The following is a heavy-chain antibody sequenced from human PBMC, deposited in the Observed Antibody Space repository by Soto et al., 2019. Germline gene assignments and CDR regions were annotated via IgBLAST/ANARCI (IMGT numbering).Heavy chain of an antibody. D-gene: IGHD6-19*01. V-gene: IGHV3-33*01. CDR2: IWYDGSNK. Sequence: QVQLVESGGGVVQPGRSLRLSCAASGFTFSSYGMHWVRQAPGKGLEWVAVIWYDGSNKYYADSVKGRFTISRDNSKNTLYLQMNSLRAEDTAVYYCARDYSSGWYGDYFDYWGQGTLVTVSS. CDR3: ARDYSSGWYGDYFDY. CDR1: GFTFSSYG. J-gene: IGHJ4*02.